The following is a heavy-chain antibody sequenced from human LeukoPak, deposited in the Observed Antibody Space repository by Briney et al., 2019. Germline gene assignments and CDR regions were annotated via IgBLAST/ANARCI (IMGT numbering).Heavy chain of an antibody. Sequence: PGGSLRLSCAASGFTFSSYAMSWVRQAPGKGLEWVSGITDSGFTTFYANSVKGRFTISRDNSKNTLYLQMNSLRAEDTAVYYCVNAGFCSSTTCYNPFDHWGQGTLVTVSS. J-gene: IGHJ4*02. D-gene: IGHD2-2*02. CDR1: GFTFSSYA. V-gene: IGHV3-23*01. CDR2: ITDSGFTT. CDR3: VNAGFCSSTTCYNPFDH.